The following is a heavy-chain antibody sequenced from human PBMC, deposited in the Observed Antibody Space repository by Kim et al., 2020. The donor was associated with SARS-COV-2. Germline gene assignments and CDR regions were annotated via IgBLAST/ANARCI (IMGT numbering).Heavy chain of an antibody. J-gene: IGHJ4*02. V-gene: IGHV5-51*01. CDR2: IYPGDSDT. CDR1: GYSFTSYW. Sequence: GESLKISCKGSGYSFTSYWIGWVRQMPGKGLEWMGIIYPGDSDTRYNPSFQGQVTISADKSISTAYLQWSSLKASDTAMYYCARHLFGYYDSSGSAFDYWGQGTLVTVSS. CDR3: ARHLFGYYDSSGSAFDY. D-gene: IGHD3-22*01.